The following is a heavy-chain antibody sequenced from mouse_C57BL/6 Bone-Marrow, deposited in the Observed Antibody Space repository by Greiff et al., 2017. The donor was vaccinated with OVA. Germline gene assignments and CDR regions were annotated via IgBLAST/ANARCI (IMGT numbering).Heavy chain of an antibody. CDR2: IDPENGDT. CDR1: GFNIKDDY. V-gene: IGHV14-4*01. D-gene: IGHD1-1*01. CDR3: TCYYYGSSLGY. Sequence: EVQLQQSEAELVRPGASVKLSCTASGFNIKDDYMHWVKQRPEQGLEWIGWIDPENGDTEYASKFQGKATITADTSSNTAYLQLSSLTSEDTAVYYCTCYYYGSSLGYWGQGTTLTVSS. J-gene: IGHJ2*01.